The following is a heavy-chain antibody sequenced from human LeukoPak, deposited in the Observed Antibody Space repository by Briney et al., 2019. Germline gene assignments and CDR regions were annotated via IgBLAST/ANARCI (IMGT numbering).Heavy chain of an antibody. Sequence: PGGSLRLSCATSGFTFSNYGMHWVRQAPGKGLEWVSFIRYDGSNKYYADSVKGRFTISRDNSKNTLYLQMNSLRAEDTAVYYCAKDPTYYYDSSGHPRAGYYFDYWGQGTLVTVSS. D-gene: IGHD3-22*01. V-gene: IGHV3-30*02. CDR1: GFTFSNYG. CDR3: AKDPTYYYDSSGHPRAGYYFDY. J-gene: IGHJ4*02. CDR2: IRYDGSNK.